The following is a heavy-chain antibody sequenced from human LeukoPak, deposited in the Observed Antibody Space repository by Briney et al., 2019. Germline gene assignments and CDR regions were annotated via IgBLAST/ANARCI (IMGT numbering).Heavy chain of an antibody. Sequence: SETLSLTCTVSGGSISRYYWSWIRQPAGKGLEWIGRIYTSGSTNYNPSLKSRVTISVDKSKNQFSLKLSSVTAADTAMYYCARGGAEACTRGSYYYYYYYMDVWGKGTTVTVSS. V-gene: IGHV4-4*07. CDR2: IYTSGST. CDR1: GGSISRYY. D-gene: IGHD6-19*01. CDR3: ARGGAEACTRGSYYYYYYYMDV. J-gene: IGHJ6*03.